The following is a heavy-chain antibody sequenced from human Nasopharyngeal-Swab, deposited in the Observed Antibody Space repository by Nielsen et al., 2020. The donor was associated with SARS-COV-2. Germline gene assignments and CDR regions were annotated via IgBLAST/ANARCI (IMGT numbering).Heavy chain of an antibody. CDR1: GFTFYDYA. D-gene: IGHD2-15*01. CDR2: ISWNSGSI. J-gene: IGHJ4*02. Sequence: SLNISCAASGFTFYDYAMHWVRPAPGKGLEWVSGISWNSGSIGYADSVKGRFTISRDNAKNSLYLQMNSLRAEDTALYYCAKDGCSGGSCYSDYWGQGTLVTVSS. V-gene: IGHV3-9*01. CDR3: AKDGCSGGSCYSDY.